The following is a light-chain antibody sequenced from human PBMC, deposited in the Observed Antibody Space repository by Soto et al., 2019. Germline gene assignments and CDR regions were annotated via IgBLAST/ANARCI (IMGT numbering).Light chain of an antibody. CDR1: RSNLGAGHD. J-gene: IGLJ2*01. CDR2: GNT. CDR3: QSYDRTVGVYVV. V-gene: IGLV1-40*01. Sequence: QLVLTQPPSVSGAPGQRVTISCTGSRSNLGAGHDVHWYQQLPGAAPKLLIYGNTNRPSGVPERFSGSKSGTSASLAITGLQNEDEAYYYCQSYDRTVGVYVVFGGGTTVTVL.